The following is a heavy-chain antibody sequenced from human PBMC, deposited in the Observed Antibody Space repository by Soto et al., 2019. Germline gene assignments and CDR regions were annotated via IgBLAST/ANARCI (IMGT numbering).Heavy chain of an antibody. D-gene: IGHD3-22*01. CDR3: VHSGLGTSSGYNF. CDR2: IYWNGDK. V-gene: IGHV2-5*01. J-gene: IGHJ4*02. Sequence: QITLKESGPTLVKPTQTLTLTCTFSGFSLRTNGVGVHWIRQPPGKALEWLGFIYWNGDKRYSPSLKTRLTITKDTSKNQVVLTMTNMDPVDTGTYYCVHSGLGTSSGYNFWGQGTPVTVSS. CDR1: GFSLRTNGVG.